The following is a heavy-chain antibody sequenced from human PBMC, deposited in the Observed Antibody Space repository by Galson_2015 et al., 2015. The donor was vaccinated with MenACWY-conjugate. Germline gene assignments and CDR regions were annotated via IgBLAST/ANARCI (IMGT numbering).Heavy chain of an antibody. CDR1: GCAFSNYA. Sequence: SVKVSCKASGCAFSNYAISWVRQAPGQGLEWMGRIIPFLGVANYAETFQARVTITAEKSTSTVYMEVTGLRSDDPAVYYCARPGLETNFRGDCGGQATQVTVSS. D-gene: IGHD1-1*01. V-gene: IGHV1-69*04. J-gene: IGHJ4*02. CDR3: ARPGLETNFRGDC. CDR2: IIPFLGVA.